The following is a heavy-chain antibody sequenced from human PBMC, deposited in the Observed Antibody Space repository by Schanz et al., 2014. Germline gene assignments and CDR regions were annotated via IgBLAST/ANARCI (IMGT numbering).Heavy chain of an antibody. Sequence: EVQLLESGGGLVQPGGSLRLSCAASGFTFSSYAMSWVRQAPGKGLEWVSDISSGSSYANYADSVKGRFTISRDNSENTLYLQMNSLSADDTAVFYCAKGMGYCSGGTCYDYYYYGLDVWGQGTTVTVSS. V-gene: IGHV3-23*01. CDR1: GFTFSSYA. CDR3: AKGMGYCSGGTCYDYYYYGLDV. CDR2: ISSGSSYA. D-gene: IGHD2-15*01. J-gene: IGHJ6*02.